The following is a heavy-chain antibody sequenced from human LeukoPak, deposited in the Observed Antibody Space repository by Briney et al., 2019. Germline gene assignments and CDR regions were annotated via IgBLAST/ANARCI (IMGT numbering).Heavy chain of an antibody. J-gene: IGHJ4*02. V-gene: IGHV4-30-4*08. Sequence: SQTLSLTCTVSGGSISSGDYYWSWIRQPPGKGLEWIGYIYYSGSTYYNPSLKSRVTISVDTSKNQFSLKMSSVTAADTAVYYCARGVGEASIVKVGATQLDYWGQGTLVTVSS. CDR3: ARGVGEASIVKVGATQLDY. CDR2: IYYSGST. D-gene: IGHD1-26*01. CDR1: GGSISSGDYY.